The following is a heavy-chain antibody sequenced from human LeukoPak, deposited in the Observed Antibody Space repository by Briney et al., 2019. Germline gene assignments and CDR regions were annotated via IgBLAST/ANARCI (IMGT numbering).Heavy chain of an antibody. Sequence: SETLSLTCTVPGGSISSSNYYWGWIRQPPGKGLEWIGSIHYSGSTYYNPSLKSRLTISVDTSKNQFSLKLTSVTAADTAVYYCASVDRGWFGVGDYWGQGTLVTVSS. D-gene: IGHD3-10*01. J-gene: IGHJ4*02. CDR2: IHYSGST. CDR1: GGSISSSNYY. CDR3: ASVDRGWFGVGDY. V-gene: IGHV4-39*01.